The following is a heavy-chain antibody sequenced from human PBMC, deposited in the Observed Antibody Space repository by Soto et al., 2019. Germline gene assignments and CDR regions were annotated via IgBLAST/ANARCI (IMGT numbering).Heavy chain of an antibody. CDR3: ARGIMITFGGVTGGPFDY. CDR2: INPNSGGT. CDR1: GYTFTGYY. V-gene: IGHV1-2*02. D-gene: IGHD3-16*01. Sequence: QVQLVQSGAEVKKPGASVKVSCKASGYTFTGYYMHWVRQAPGQGLEWMGWINPNSGGTNYAQKVQGRVTMTRDTSISTAYMELSRLRSDDTAVYYCARGIMITFGGVTGGPFDYWGQGTLVTVSS. J-gene: IGHJ4*02.